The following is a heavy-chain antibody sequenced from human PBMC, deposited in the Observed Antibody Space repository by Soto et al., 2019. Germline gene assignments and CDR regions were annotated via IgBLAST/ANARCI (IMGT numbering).Heavy chain of an antibody. CDR3: ARGYCSGGSCYSFDF. Sequence: SGKVSCKASGSTFSSYAIRWVRQAPGQGLEWMGGIIPIFGTANYAQKFQGRVTLTADESTRTAYLELSSLRSEDMAVYYCARGYCSGGSCYSFDFWGQGTPVTVSS. D-gene: IGHD2-15*01. J-gene: IGHJ4*01. CDR2: IIPIFGTA. V-gene: IGHV1-69*13. CDR1: GSTFSSYA.